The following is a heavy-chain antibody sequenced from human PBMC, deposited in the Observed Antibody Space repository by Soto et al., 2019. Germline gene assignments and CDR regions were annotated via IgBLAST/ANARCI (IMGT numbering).Heavy chain of an antibody. V-gene: IGHV3-30*18. D-gene: IGHD2-2*01. CDR1: GFTFSIYG. CDR3: AKDFLGYCSSTSCYYYGMDV. Sequence: GGSLRLSCAASGFTFSIYGMHWVRHAPGKGLEWVAVISYDGSNKYYADSVKGRFTISRDNSKNTLYLQMNSLRAEDTAVYYCAKDFLGYCSSTSCYYYGMDVWGQGTTVTVSS. CDR2: ISYDGSNK. J-gene: IGHJ6*02.